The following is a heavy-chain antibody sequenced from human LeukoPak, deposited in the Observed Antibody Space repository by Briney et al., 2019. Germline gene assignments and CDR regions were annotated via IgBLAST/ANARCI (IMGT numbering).Heavy chain of an antibody. CDR2: IDFTSRYI. J-gene: IGHJ1*01. V-gene: IGHV3-21*01. CDR1: GVTFSSYS. D-gene: IGHD6-13*01. Sequence: GGSLRLSCAASGVTFSSYSVNWVRQAPGKGLGWVSSIDFTSRYIYNADSVKGRFTTSRDNAKNSLDLQMNSLKVEDTAVYYCATPAAGPGAEYSLYWGQGTLVIVSS. CDR3: ATPAAGPGAEYSLY.